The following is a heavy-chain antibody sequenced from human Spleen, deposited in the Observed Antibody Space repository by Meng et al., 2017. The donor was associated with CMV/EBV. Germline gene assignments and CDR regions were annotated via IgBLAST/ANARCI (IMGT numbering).Heavy chain of an antibody. J-gene: IGHJ4*02. V-gene: IGHV3-30*02. D-gene: IGHD2-2*01. CDR2: IGYDGSKK. CDR3: AKEPIKSECGSTSCSAGGIDY. Sequence: GGSLRLSCAASGFSFSNYGMHWVRQAPGKGLEWVAIIGYDGSKKHYADSVKGRFTISRDSSKNTLQLQMDSLRAEDTAVYYCAKEPIKSECGSTSCSAGGIDYWGQGTLVTVSS. CDR1: GFSFSNYG.